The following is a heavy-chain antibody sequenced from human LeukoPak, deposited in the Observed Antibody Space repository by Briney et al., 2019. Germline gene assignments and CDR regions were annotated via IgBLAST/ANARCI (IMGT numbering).Heavy chain of an antibody. CDR3: ARERQQLVPVWENYYYGMDV. CDR1: GFTFSDYY. CDR2: MSSSGSTI. V-gene: IGHV3-11*01. D-gene: IGHD6-13*01. J-gene: IGHJ6*02. Sequence: GGSLRLSCAASGFTFSDYYMSWIRQAPGKGLEWVSYMSSSGSTIYYADSVKGRFTISRDNAKNSLYLQMNSLRAEDTAVYYCARERQQLVPVWENYYYGMDVWGQGTTVTVSS.